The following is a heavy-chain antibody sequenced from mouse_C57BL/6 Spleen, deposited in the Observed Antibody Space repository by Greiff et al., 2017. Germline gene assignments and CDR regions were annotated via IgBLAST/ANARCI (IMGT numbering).Heavy chain of an antibody. Sequence: QVQLQQSGAELARPGASVKMSCKASGYTFTSYTMHWVNQRTGQGLEWIGYINPSSGYTKYNQKFKHTATLTEDKTSSTAYMQMGSLTSEDSAVYYYAITEYIDVWGTGTTVTVSS. J-gene: IGHJ1*03. CDR1: GYTFTSYT. V-gene: IGHV1-4*01. CDR3: AITEYIDV. CDR2: INPSSGYT.